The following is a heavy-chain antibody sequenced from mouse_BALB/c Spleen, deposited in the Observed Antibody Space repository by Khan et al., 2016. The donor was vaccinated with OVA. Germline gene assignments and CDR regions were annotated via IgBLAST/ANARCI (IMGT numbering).Heavy chain of an antibody. CDR3: ARNYDDDEGLAY. CDR1: GFSLTTYG. V-gene: IGHV2-2*02. CDR2: IWRGGST. Sequence: QVQLKQSGPGLVRPSQSLSITYTVSGFSLTTYGVHWVRQSPGKGLEWLGVIWRGGSTNYNAAFISRLSIIKDNSKSQVFFKMTSLHPNDTAIYYCARNYDDDEGLAYWGQGTLVTVSA. D-gene: IGHD2-4*01. J-gene: IGHJ3*01.